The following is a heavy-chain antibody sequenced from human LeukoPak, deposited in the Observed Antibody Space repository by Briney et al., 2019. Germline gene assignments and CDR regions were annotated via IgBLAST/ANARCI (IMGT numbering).Heavy chain of an antibody. Sequence: ETLSLTCAVYGESFSGYYWTWIRQPPGKGLEWVSVIYSGGSTYYADSVKGRFTISRDNSKNTLYLQMNSLRAEDTAVYYCARLAVVTYDAFDIWGQGTMVTVSS. D-gene: IGHD4-23*01. J-gene: IGHJ3*02. CDR3: ARLAVVTYDAFDI. CDR1: GESFSGYY. V-gene: IGHV3-53*01. CDR2: IYSGGST.